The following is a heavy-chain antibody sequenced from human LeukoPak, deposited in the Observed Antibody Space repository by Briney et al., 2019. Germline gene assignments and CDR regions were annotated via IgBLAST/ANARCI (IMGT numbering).Heavy chain of an antibody. CDR2: IYYSGST. CDR3: ARSYDSRGYYGRFFDY. CDR1: GGSISSGGYY. J-gene: IGHJ4*02. Sequence: SETLSLTCTVSGGSISSGGYYWSWIRQHPGKGLEWIGYIYYSGSTYYNPSLKSRVTISVDTSKNQFSLKLSSVTAADTAVYYCARSYDSRGYYGRFFDYWGQGTLVTVSS. V-gene: IGHV4-31*03. D-gene: IGHD3-22*01.